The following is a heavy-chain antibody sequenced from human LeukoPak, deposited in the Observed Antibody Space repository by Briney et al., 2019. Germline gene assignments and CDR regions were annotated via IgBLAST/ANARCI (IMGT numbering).Heavy chain of an antibody. CDR2: ISYDGNNK. J-gene: IGHJ4*02. CDR1: GFTFSSYA. Sequence: GRSLRLSCAASGFTFSSYAMYWVRQAPGKGLEWVAVISYDGNNKYYADSVKGRFTISRDDSKNTLSLQMNSLRAEDTAVYYCARGAPERISSSTNYYFDYWGQGTLVTVSS. V-gene: IGHV3-30-3*01. CDR3: ARGAPERISSSTNYYFDY. D-gene: IGHD6-6*01.